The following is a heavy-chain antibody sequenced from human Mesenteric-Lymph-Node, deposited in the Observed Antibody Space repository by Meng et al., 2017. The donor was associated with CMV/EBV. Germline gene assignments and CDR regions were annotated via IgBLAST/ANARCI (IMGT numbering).Heavy chain of an antibody. D-gene: IGHD3-10*01. V-gene: IGHV2-5*01. CDR3: AHRQFTYYYGSGPIDY. CDR2: IYWNDDR. Sequence: FALSTAGVGVGWIRQPPGKALEWLALIYWNDDRRYGPSLKSRLTIAKDTSKNQVVLTMTNMDPVDTATYYCAHRQFTYYYGSGPIDYWGQGTLVTVSS. CDR1: FALSTAGVG. J-gene: IGHJ4*02.